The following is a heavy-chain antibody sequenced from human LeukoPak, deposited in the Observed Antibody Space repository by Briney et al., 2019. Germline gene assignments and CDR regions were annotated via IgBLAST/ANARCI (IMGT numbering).Heavy chain of an antibody. J-gene: IGHJ4*02. V-gene: IGHV3-21*01. CDR1: GFTFSSYS. CDR2: ISSSSSYI. CDR3: ARDRGCSSTSCYGY. D-gene: IGHD2-2*01. Sequence: GGSLRLSCAASGFTFSSYSMNWVRQAPGKGLEWVSSISSSSSYIYYADSVKGRFTISRDNAKNSLYLQMNSLRAEDTAVYYCARDRGCSSTSCYGYWGQGTLVTVSS.